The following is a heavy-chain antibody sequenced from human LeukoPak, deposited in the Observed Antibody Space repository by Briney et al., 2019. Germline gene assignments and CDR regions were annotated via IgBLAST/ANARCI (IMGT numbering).Heavy chain of an antibody. CDR2: IKNDGSST. CDR3: AREPAVAGNWFDP. V-gene: IGHV3-74*01. CDR1: GFTFSTYW. D-gene: IGHD6-19*01. J-gene: IGHJ5*02. Sequence: GSLTLSCAASGFTFSTYWMHWVRQTTGKGLVWVSRIKNDGSSTNYADSVKGRFTISRDNAKNTLYLQMNSLRAEDTAVYYCAREPAVAGNWFDPWGQGTLVTVSS.